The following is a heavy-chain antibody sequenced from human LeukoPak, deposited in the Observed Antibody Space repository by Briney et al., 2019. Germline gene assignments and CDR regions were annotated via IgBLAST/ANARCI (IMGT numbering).Heavy chain of an antibody. Sequence: ASVKVSCKASGYTFTSYGISWVRQAPGQGLEWMGWISAYNGNANYAQKFQGRVTITADKSTSTAYMELSSLRSEDTAVYYCARSPPNSDCPDYWGQGTLVTVSS. CDR3: ARSPPNSDCPDY. CDR2: ISAYNGNA. D-gene: IGHD2-21*02. CDR1: GYTFTSYG. J-gene: IGHJ4*02. V-gene: IGHV1-18*01.